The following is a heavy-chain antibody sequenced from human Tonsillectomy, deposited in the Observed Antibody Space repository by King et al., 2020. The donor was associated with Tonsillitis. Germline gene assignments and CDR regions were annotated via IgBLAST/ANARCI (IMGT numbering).Heavy chain of an antibody. CDR1: GFTFSGSA. J-gene: IGHJ6*03. V-gene: IGHV3-73*01. CDR3: TRHGYSGSYYFYYYMDV. Sequence: QLVQSGGGLVQPGGSLKLSCAASGFTFSGSAMHWVRQASGKGLEWVGRIRSKANSYETAYAASVKGRFFISRDDAKSTAYLQMNSLKTEDTAVYYCTRHGYSGSYYFYYYMDVWGKGPTVTVSS. D-gene: IGHD1-26*01. CDR2: IRSKANSYET.